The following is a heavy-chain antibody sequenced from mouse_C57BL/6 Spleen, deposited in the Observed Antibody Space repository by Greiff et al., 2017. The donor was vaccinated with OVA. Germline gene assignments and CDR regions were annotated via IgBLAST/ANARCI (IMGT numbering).Heavy chain of an antibody. CDR1: GYTFTSYW. V-gene: IGHV1-61*01. Sequence: VQLQQPGAELVRPGSSVKLSCKASGYTFTSYWMDWVKQRPGQGLEWIGNIYPSDSETHYNQKFKDKATLTVDKSSSTAYMQLSSLTSEDSAVYYCARSAYYSKDYFDYWGQGTTLTVS. CDR2: IYPSDSET. CDR3: ARSAYYSKDYFDY. J-gene: IGHJ2*01. D-gene: IGHD2-5*01.